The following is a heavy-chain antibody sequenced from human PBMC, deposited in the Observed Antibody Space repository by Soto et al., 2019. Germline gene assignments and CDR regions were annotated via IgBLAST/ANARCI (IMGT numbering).Heavy chain of an antibody. CDR2: IQNSGIT. Sequence: PSETLSLTCTVSGGSLSGGSYYWSWVRQHPGKGLEWIGYIQNSGITYYNPSLQSRVSILVDTTKNQFSLNLSSVTAADTAIYYCARGGRYYYYWGQGTLVTVSS. CDR1: GGSLSGGSYY. J-gene: IGHJ4*02. V-gene: IGHV4-31*03. CDR3: ARGGRYYYY. D-gene: IGHD1-26*01.